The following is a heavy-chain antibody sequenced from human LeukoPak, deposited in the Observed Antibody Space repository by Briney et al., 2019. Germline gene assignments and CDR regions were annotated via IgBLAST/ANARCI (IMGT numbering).Heavy chain of an antibody. D-gene: IGHD3-10*01. CDR2: ISGSGGST. Sequence: GGSLRLSCAASGFTFSSYAMSWVRQAPGKGLEWVSAISGSGGSTYYADSVKGRFTISRDNSKNTLYLQMNSLRAEDTAVYYCTTEGVRGVIITGDYWGQGPLVTVSS. J-gene: IGHJ4*02. CDR1: GFTFSSYA. CDR3: TTEGVRGVIITGDY. V-gene: IGHV3-23*01.